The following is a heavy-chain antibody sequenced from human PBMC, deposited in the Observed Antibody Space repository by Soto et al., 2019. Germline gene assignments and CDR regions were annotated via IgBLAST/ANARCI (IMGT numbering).Heavy chain of an antibody. D-gene: IGHD3-22*01. CDR2: INAGNGNT. CDR1: GHTLTRYA. CDR3: ARGGVSSGYSALRANHFDY. V-gene: IGHV1-3*01. J-gene: IGHJ4*02. Sequence: ASVKVSSNASGHTLTRYAMHRVRQAHGQRLEWMGWINAGNGNTKYSQKFQGRVTITRDTSASTAYMELSSLRSEDTAVYYCARGGVSSGYSALRANHFDYWGPGTRVTVSS.